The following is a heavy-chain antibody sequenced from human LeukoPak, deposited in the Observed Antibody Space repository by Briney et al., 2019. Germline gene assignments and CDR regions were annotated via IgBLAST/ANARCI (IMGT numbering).Heavy chain of an antibody. Sequence: GASVKVSCKASGYTFTSYYMHWVRQAPGQGLEWMGIINPSGGSTSYAQKFQGRVTMTRDTSTSTVYVELSSLRSEDTAVYYCARHSGSYYALDYWGQGTLVTVSS. CDR1: GYTFTSYY. V-gene: IGHV1-46*01. D-gene: IGHD1-26*01. J-gene: IGHJ4*02. CDR3: ARHSGSYYALDY. CDR2: INPSGGST.